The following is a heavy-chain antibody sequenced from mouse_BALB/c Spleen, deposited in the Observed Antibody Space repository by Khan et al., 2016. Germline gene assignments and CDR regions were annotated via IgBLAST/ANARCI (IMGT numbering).Heavy chain of an antibody. D-gene: IGHD1-3*01. J-gene: IGHJ2*03. CDR1: GFSLTTYG. V-gene: IGHV2-9*02. CDR3: ARDSGSGLYYLDY. Sequence: VQLQESGPGLVAPSQSLSITCIVSGFSLTTYGIHWVRQPPGQGLEWLGIIWAGGSPTYNSALLSRLSISKDNTKNQVFLNMHSRHTDATAMYSAARDSGSGLYYLDYWGQGTSLTVSS. CDR2: IWAGGSP.